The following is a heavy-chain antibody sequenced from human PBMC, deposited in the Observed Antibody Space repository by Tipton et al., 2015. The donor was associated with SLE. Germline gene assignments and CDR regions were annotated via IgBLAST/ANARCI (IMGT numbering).Heavy chain of an antibody. D-gene: IGHD3-16*01. J-gene: IGHJ4*02. Sequence: TLSLTCAVYGGSFSYYYWTWIRQPPGKGLEWIGEINHSGSTTYNPSLKSRVTISVDTSKNQVSLSLRSVTAADTAVYYCARGGGPRGYYFDSWGQGTLVTVSS. V-gene: IGHV4-34*01. CDR2: INHSGST. CDR3: ARGGGPRGYYFDS. CDR1: GGSFSYYY.